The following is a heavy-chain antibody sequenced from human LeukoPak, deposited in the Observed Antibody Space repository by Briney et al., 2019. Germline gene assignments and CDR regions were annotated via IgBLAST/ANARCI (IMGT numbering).Heavy chain of an antibody. V-gene: IGHV3-21*01. J-gene: IGHJ5*02. CDR2: ISRSSSYI. CDR3: ARENLVWAYYYDSSGYLAHNWFDP. Sequence: GGSLRLSCAASGFTFSSYSMNWVRQAPGKGLEWVSSISRSSSYIYYADSVKGRFTISRDNAKNSLYLQMNSLRAEDTAVYYCARENLVWAYYYDSSGYLAHNWFDPWGQGTLVTVSS. CDR1: GFTFSSYS. D-gene: IGHD3-22*01.